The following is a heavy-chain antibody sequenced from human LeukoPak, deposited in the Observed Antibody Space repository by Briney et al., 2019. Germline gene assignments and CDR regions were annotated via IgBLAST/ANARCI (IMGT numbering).Heavy chain of an antibody. V-gene: IGHV1-8*03. J-gene: IGHJ4*02. CDR2: MNPNSGNT. D-gene: IGHD6-6*01. CDR3: ARGVRAARPYYFDY. Sequence: GASVKVSCKASGYTFTSYDINWVRQATGQGLEWMGWMNPNSGNTGYAQKFQGRVTITRNTSISTAYMELSSLRSEDTAVYYCARGVRAARPYYFDYWGQGTLVTVSS. CDR1: GYTFTSYD.